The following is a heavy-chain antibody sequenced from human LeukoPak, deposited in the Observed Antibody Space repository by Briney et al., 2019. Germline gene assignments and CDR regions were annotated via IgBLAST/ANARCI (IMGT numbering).Heavy chain of an antibody. CDR3: ARDQVQLCSSGSCYVIHN. CDR2: MSYDGSNK. Sequence: GGSLRLSCAASGFTFDLYAMHWVRQAPGRGLEWVAVMSYDGSNKYYADSVKGRFTISRDNSQNTLHLQMSSLRVADTAVYYCARDQVQLCSSGSCYVIHNGGPGTLVAVSS. V-gene: IGHV3-30*04. D-gene: IGHD2-15*01. J-gene: IGHJ4*02. CDR1: GFTFDLYA.